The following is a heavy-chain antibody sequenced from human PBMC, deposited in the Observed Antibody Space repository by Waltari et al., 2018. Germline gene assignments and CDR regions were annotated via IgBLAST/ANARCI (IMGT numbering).Heavy chain of an antibody. CDR2: INHSGNT. CDR1: GGSFSGTS. Sequence: QVQLQQWGAGRLKPSETLSPPCGVYGGSFSGTSWSWIRQSPGKGLEWIGEINHSGNTKYNPSLKSRVTMSVDTFKNYFSLNLTSVTAADTAVYYCANRDLNKSYYYMDVWGKGTTVIVSS. CDR3: ANRDLNKSYYYMDV. V-gene: IGHV4-34*01. J-gene: IGHJ6*03.